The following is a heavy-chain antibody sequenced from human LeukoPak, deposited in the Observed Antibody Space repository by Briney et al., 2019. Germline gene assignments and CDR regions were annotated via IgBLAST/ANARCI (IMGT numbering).Heavy chain of an antibody. CDR2: IYSGGNT. D-gene: IGHD2-21*02. CDR1: GFSVSNTY. J-gene: IGHJ4*02. V-gene: IGHV3-53*01. Sequence: GGSLRLSCAASGFSVSNTYMSWVRQAPGKGLEWVSVIYSGGNTYYADSVKGRFTISRDNSKNTLYLQMNRLRPEDTAVYYCARGTVTAPDYWGQGTLVTVSS. CDR3: ARGTVTAPDY.